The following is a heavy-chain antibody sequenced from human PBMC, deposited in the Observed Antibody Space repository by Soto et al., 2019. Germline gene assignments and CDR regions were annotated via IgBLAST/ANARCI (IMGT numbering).Heavy chain of an antibody. V-gene: IGHV3-30-3*01. CDR2: ISYDGSNK. CDR3: ARDPHDDSSGYYSPYYFDY. CDR1: GFTFSSYA. J-gene: IGHJ4*02. Sequence: GGSLRLSCAASGFTFSSYAMHWVRQAPGKGLEWVAVISYDGSNKYYADSVKGRFTISRDNSKNTLYLQMNSLRAEDTAMYFCARDPHDDSSGYYSPYYFDYWGQGTLVTVSS. D-gene: IGHD3-22*01.